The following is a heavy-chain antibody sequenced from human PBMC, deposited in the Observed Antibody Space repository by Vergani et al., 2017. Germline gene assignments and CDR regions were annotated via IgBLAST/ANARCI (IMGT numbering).Heavy chain of an antibody. V-gene: IGHV4-38-2*02. J-gene: IGHJ3*02. Sequence: QVQLQESGPGLVKPSETLSLTCTVSGNSISSGYYWGWIRQPPGKGLEWIGSIYHSGSTYYNPSLKRRVTISVDTSKNQFSLKLSSVTAADTAVYYCARIYGSSWNEHDAFDIWGQGTMVTVSS. CDR1: GNSISSGYY. CDR3: ARIYGSSWNEHDAFDI. D-gene: IGHD6-13*01. CDR2: IYHSGST.